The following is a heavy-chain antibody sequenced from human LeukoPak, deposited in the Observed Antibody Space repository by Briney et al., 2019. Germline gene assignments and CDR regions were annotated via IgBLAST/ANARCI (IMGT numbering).Heavy chain of an antibody. CDR3: TTDTRIVATIGFDY. CDR2: IKSKTDGGTT. V-gene: IGHV3-15*01. J-gene: IGHJ4*02. D-gene: IGHD5-12*01. Sequence: PGGSLRLSCAASGFTLSNAWMSWVRQAPGKGLEWVGRIKSKTDGGTTDYAAPVKGRFTISRDDSKNTLYLQMNSLKTEDTAVYYCTTDTRIVATIGFDYWGQGTLVTVSS. CDR1: GFTLSNAW.